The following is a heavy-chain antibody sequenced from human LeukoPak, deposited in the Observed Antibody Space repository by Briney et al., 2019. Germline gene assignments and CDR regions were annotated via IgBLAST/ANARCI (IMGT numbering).Heavy chain of an antibody. J-gene: IGHJ6*03. CDR2: IYYSGST. D-gene: IGHD6-13*01. CDR1: GGSISSGGYS. V-gene: IGHV4-30-4*07. CDR3: ARGRVSSSSWSSTYYYYFYMDV. Sequence: SETLSLTCAVSGGSISSGGYSWSWIRQPPGKGLEWIGYIYYSGSTYYNPSLKSRVTISVDTSKNQFSLKLSSVTAADTAVYFCARGRVSSSSWSSTYYYYFYMDVWGKGTTVTVSS.